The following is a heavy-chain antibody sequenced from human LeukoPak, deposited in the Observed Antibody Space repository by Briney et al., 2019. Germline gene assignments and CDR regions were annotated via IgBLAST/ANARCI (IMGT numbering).Heavy chain of an antibody. CDR2: ISSNGDIT. V-gene: IGHV3-23*01. J-gene: IGHJ4*02. CDR1: RFTFNTYA. D-gene: IGHD2-15*01. Sequence: GGSLRLSCVASRFTFNTYAVNWVRQAPGKGLEWVSAISSNGDITYYADSVRGRFTISRDNSKNTVLLQMDSLRADDTAVYYCATVKRDCSGGTCYSYDYWGQGTLVTVSS. CDR3: ATVKRDCSGGTCYSYDY.